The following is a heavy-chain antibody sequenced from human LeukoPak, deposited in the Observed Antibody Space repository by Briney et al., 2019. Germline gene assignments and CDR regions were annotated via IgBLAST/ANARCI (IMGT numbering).Heavy chain of an antibody. J-gene: IGHJ4*02. D-gene: IGHD6-6*01. CDR1: GYSISSGYY. Sequence: SETLSLTCTVSGYSISSGYYWGWIRQPPGKGLEWIGSIYHSGSTYYNPSLKSRVTISVDTSKNQFSLKLSSVTAADTAVYYCATREYSSSDYFDYWGQGTLVTVSS. CDR2: IYHSGST. V-gene: IGHV4-38-2*02. CDR3: ATREYSSSDYFDY.